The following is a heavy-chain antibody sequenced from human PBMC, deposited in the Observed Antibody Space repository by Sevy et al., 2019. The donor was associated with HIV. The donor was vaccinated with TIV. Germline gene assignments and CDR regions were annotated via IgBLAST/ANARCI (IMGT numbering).Heavy chain of an antibody. CDR1: GFTFSNYG. CDR3: ARVYSGYYNS. D-gene: IGHD1-26*01. V-gene: IGHV3-21*05. Sequence: GGSLRLSCVASGFTFSNYGMNWIRQAPGKGLEWISFISSSSSDIYYADSVKGRFTISRDNAKNSLYLQMNSLRAEDTAVYYCARVYSGYYNSWGQGTLVTVSS. J-gene: IGHJ4*02. CDR2: ISSSSSDI.